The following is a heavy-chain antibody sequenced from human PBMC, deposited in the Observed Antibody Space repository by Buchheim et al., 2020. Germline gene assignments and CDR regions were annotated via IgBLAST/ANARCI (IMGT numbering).Heavy chain of an antibody. Sequence: QVRLQESGPGLVKPSGTLSLTCFVSGDSISSIYWWTWVRQAPGKGLEWIGEIYPSGTTNYNPSLKSRVTISVDRSKNQFSLKLSSVTAADTAVYYCARGSGSSWTAFDYWGQGTL. J-gene: IGHJ4*02. CDR1: GDSISSIYW. D-gene: IGHD6-13*01. CDR3: ARGSGSSWTAFDY. CDR2: IYPSGTT. V-gene: IGHV4-4*02.